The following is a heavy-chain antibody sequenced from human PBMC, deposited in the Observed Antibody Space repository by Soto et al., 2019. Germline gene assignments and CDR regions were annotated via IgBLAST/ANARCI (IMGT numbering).Heavy chain of an antibody. CDR2: ITDNGGST. CDR1: GFTFSRDG. Sequence: GGSLRLSCAASGFTFSRDGMSWVRQSPGKGLGWVSLITDNGGSTYYADSVKGRFTISRDNTKNTLFLQMNSLRAEDTAVYYCAKERATTTAFDYWGQGALVTVSS. J-gene: IGHJ4*02. V-gene: IGHV3-23*01. D-gene: IGHD4-17*01. CDR3: AKERATTTAFDY.